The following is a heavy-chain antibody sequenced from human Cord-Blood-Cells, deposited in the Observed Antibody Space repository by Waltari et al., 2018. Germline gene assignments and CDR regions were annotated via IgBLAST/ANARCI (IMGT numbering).Heavy chain of an antibody. V-gene: IGHV1-2*02. D-gene: IGHD6-13*01. Sequence: QVQLVQSGAEVKKPGASVKVSCKASGYTFTGYYMHWVRQDPGQGLAWRGCINPNRGGTNDAQEFQGRVTMTRDTSISTAYMELSRLRSDDTAVYYCARGKYSSSFTDYWGQGTLVTVSS. CDR2: INPNRGGT. CDR1: GYTFTGYY. CDR3: ARGKYSSSFTDY. J-gene: IGHJ4*02.